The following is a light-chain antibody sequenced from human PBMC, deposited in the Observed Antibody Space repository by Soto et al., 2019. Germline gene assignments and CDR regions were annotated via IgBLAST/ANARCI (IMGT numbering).Light chain of an antibody. V-gene: IGKV1-39*01. Sequence: DIQMTQSPSSLSASVGDRVTITCRASQSISSYLNWYQQKPGKAPKLLIYAASSLQSGVPSRFSGCGSGTDFTLTISSLQPEDFATYYCQQSYSTPRTFGQGTKEEIK. CDR2: AAS. CDR1: QSISSY. CDR3: QQSYSTPRT. J-gene: IGKJ1*01.